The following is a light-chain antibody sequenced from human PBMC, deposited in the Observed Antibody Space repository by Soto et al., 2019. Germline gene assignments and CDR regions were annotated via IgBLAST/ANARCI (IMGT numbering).Light chain of an antibody. V-gene: IGLV2-23*01. J-gene: IGLJ2*01. CDR3: CAYAGSTSTLV. CDR2: DGS. CDR1: SSDVGSYNI. Sequence: QSVLTQPASVSGSPGQSITISCTGTSSDVGSYNIVSWYQQHPGKAPKLMIYDGSKRPSGVPHRFSGSKSGNTASLTISGVPEEDEADDYCCAYAGSTSTLVFGGGTKVTVL.